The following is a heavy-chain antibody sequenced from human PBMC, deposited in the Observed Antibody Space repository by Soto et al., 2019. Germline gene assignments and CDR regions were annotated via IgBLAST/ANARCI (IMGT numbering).Heavy chain of an antibody. V-gene: IGHV4-34*01. CDR1: GGSFSGYY. Sequence: SETLSLTCAVYGGSFSGYYWSWIRQPPGKGLEWIGEINHSGSTNYNPSLKSRVTISVDTSKNQFSLKLSSVTAADTAVYYCARGRLYSSGWYSYYYGMDVWGQGTTVTVSS. J-gene: IGHJ6*02. CDR2: INHSGST. CDR3: ARGRLYSSGWYSYYYGMDV. D-gene: IGHD6-19*01.